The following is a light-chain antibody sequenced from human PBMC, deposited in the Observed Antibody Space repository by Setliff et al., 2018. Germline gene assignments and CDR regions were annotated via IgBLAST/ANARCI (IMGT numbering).Light chain of an antibody. CDR2: EVN. J-gene: IGLJ3*02. CDR1: SDDVGLYYL. V-gene: IGLV2-23*02. CDR3: CSYVTGGTLA. Sequence: QSVLGQPASVSGSPGQSITISCTGTSDDVGLYYLVSWYQQHPGKAPKLMIYEVNKRPSGVSNRFSGSKSGNTASLTISGLQAEDEGDYYCCSYVTGGTLAFGGGTKVTVL.